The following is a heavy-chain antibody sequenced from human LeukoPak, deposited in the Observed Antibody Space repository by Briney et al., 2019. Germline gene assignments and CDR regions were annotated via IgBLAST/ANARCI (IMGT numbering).Heavy chain of an antibody. Sequence: GGSLRLSCAASGFTFSSYAMHWVRQAPGKGLEYVSAISSNGGSTYYANSVKGRFTISRDNSKNTLYLQMNSLRAEDTAVYYCASPLWFGESLVSGMDVWGQGTTVTVSS. J-gene: IGHJ6*02. CDR2: ISSNGGST. D-gene: IGHD3-10*01. CDR1: GFTFSSYA. CDR3: ASPLWFGESLVSGMDV. V-gene: IGHV3-64*01.